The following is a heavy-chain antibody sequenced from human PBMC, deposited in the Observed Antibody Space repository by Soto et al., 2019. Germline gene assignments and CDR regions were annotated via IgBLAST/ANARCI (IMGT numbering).Heavy chain of an antibody. Sequence: GESLKISCKASGYSFSIYWIGWVRQIPGKGLEWMGIIFPDDSETRYSPSFQGKVSISVDKSITTAYLQWSSLKASDTAMYYCARRLYDTSGYRYFDFWGQGTLVTVSS. J-gene: IGHJ4*02. CDR1: GYSFSIYW. CDR3: ARRLYDTSGYRYFDF. V-gene: IGHV5-51*01. CDR2: IFPDDSET. D-gene: IGHD3-22*01.